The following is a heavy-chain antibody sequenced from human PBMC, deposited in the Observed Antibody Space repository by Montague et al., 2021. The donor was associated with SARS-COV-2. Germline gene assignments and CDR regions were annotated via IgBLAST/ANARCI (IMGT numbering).Heavy chain of an antibody. CDR1: GGSFSSGGYY. CDR2: IYYSGSF. D-gene: IGHD3-3*01. V-gene: IGHV4-31*01. Sequence: TLSLTCTLYGGSFSSGGYYWSCNPQHPGQGLEWNGYIYYSGSFYYNPSLQSPVTITVDTSKNQFFLKSGSVTAADTAVYYCVRSSAPSITIFVVSTMYWYFDLWGRGTLVAVSS. J-gene: IGHJ2*01. CDR3: VRSSAPSITIFVVSTMYWYFDL.